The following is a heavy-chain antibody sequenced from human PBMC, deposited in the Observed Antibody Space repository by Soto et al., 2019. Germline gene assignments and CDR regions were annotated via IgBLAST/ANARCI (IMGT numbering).Heavy chain of an antibody. CDR2: INAGNGNT. Sequence: QVQLVQSGAEVKKPGASVKVSCKASEYTFTSYAMHWVRQAPGQRLEWMGWINAGNGNTKYSQKFQGRVTITWDTSASTAYMELSSLRSDDTAVYYCAREAWPNGLAVAGGKWFDPWGQRTLVTVSS. V-gene: IGHV1-3*01. D-gene: IGHD6-19*01. J-gene: IGHJ5*02. CDR1: EYTFTSYA. CDR3: AREAWPNGLAVAGGKWFDP.